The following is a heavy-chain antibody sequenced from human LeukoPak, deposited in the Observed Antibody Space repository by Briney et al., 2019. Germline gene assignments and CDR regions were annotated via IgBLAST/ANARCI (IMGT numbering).Heavy chain of an antibody. V-gene: IGHV3-48*02. CDR2: ISSLDSTT. J-gene: IGHJ4*02. D-gene: IGHD5-24*01. CDR3: ARDPHPEIFDS. Sequence: PGGSLRLSCSTSGFTFSGFHMNWLRQAPGMGLEHVAWISSLDSTTYYAYSVVGRFTISRDNDKDLLFLQMHSLREDDTAIYYCARDPHPEIFDSWGQGTLVTVSS. CDR1: GFTFSGFH.